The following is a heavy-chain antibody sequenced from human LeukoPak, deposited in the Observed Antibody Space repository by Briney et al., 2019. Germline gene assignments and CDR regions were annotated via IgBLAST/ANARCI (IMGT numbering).Heavy chain of an antibody. V-gene: IGHV5-51*01. CDR1: GYSFTSYW. CDR2: IYPGDSDT. CDR3: ARDGYSYGYGDY. J-gene: IGHJ4*02. D-gene: IGHD5-18*01. Sequence: PGESLKISCKGSGYSFTSYWIGWVRQMPGKGLEWMGIIYPGDSDTRYSPSFQGQVTISADTSISTAYMELSSLRSEDTAVYYCARDGYSYGYGDYWGQGTLVTVSS.